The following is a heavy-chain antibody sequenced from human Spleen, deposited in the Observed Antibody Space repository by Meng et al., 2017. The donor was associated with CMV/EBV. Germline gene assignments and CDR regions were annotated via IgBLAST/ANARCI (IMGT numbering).Heavy chain of an antibody. CDR1: RFTFSSYT. D-gene: IGHD7-27*01. CDR2: ISSSSSYI. CDR3: AREVTGYDY. Sequence: GESLKISCEASRFTFSSYTMNWVRQAPGKGLEWVSSISSSSSYIYYADSVKGRFTISRDNAKNSLYLQMNSLRAEDTAVYYCAREVTGYDYWGQGTLVTVSS. V-gene: IGHV3-21*01. J-gene: IGHJ4*02.